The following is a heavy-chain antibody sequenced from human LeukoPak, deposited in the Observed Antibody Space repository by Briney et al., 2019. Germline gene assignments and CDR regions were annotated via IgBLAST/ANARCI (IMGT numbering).Heavy chain of an antibody. CDR3: ARGSTEFNY. V-gene: IGHV3-53*01. J-gene: IGHJ4*02. Sequence: GGSLRLFCAASGFTVSSNYMNWVRQAPGKGLEWVSVIYSGGSTYYADSMKGRFTISRDNSKNTLYLQMNSLRAEDTAAYYCARGSTEFNYWGQGTLVTVSS. CDR2: IYSGGST. CDR1: GFTVSSNY.